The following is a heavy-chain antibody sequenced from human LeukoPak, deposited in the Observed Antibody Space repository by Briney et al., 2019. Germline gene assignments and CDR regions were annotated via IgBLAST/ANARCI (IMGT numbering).Heavy chain of an antibody. CDR1: GGSFSGYY. CDR3: ARRRGSYTFYYMDV. CDR2: INHSGST. D-gene: IGHD1-26*01. Sequence: LETLSLTCAVYGGSFSGYYWSWIRQPPGKGLEWIGEINHSGSTNYNPSLKSRVTISVDTSKNQFSLKLSSVTAADTAVYYCARRRGSYTFYYMDVWGKGTTVTVSS. J-gene: IGHJ6*03. V-gene: IGHV4-34*01.